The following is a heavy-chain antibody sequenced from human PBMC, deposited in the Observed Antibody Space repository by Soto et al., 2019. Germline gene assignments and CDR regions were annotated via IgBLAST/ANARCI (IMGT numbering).Heavy chain of an antibody. J-gene: IGHJ6*02. CDR1: GGSFSGYY. CDR3: ARVRDWNYGRVYYYYGMDV. V-gene: IGHV4-34*01. Sequence: EPLSLTCAVYGGSFSGYYWSWIRQPPGKGLEWIGEINHSGSTNYNPSLKSRVTISVDTSKNQFSLKLSSVTAADTAVYYCARVRDWNYGRVYYYYGMDVWGQGTTVTVSS. CDR2: INHSGST. D-gene: IGHD1-7*01.